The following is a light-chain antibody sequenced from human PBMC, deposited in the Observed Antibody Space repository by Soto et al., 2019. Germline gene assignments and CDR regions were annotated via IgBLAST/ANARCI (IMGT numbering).Light chain of an antibody. V-gene: IGKV1-39*01. CDR3: QKTYSTLYT. CDR1: QSFSSY. CDR2: AAS. J-gene: IGKJ2*01. Sequence: DIQMTQSPSSLSASVGDRVTITCRASQSFSSYLNWYQQKPGKAPKLLIYAASTLQSGVPSRFSGSGSGTDFTLTISSLQPEDFATYYCQKTYSTLYTFGQGTKLEIK.